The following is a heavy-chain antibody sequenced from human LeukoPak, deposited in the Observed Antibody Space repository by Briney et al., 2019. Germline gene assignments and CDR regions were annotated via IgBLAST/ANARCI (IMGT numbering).Heavy chain of an antibody. CDR2: IKQDGSDR. CDR3: AKAAPSIYYYDSDADAFDI. V-gene: IGHV3-7*03. Sequence: PGGSLRLSCAASGFTFRNYWMSWVHQVPGTGLEWVANIKQDGSDRNYVTSVRGRFTISRDNAESSLYLQMNSLRAEDTAVYYCAKAAPSIYYYDSDADAFDIWGQGTMVTVSS. CDR1: GFTFRNYW. J-gene: IGHJ3*02. D-gene: IGHD3-22*01.